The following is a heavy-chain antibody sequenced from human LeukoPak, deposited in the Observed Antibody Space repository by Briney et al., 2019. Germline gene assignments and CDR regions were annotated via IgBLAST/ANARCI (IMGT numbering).Heavy chain of an antibody. CDR3: ARGTMVRGGPVDP. D-gene: IGHD3-10*01. Sequence: GGSLRLSCVASAFTFSNYWMHWIRQAPGKGLEWVSYISSSSSYTNYADSVKGRFTISRDNAKNSLYLQMNSLRAEDTAVYYCARGTMVRGGPVDPWGQGTLVTVSS. J-gene: IGHJ5*02. CDR1: AFTFSNYW. V-gene: IGHV3-11*05. CDR2: ISSSSSYT.